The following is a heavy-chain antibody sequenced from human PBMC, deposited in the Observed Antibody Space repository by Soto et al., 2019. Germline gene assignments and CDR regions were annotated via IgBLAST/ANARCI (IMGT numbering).Heavy chain of an antibody. CDR3: ARDTTTDEYYYYGMDV. D-gene: IGHD1-26*01. Sequence: SVKVSCKASGGTFSSYAISWVRQAPGQGLEWMGGIIPIFGTANYAQKFQGRVTITADESTSTAYMELSSLRSEDTAVYYCARDTTTDEYYYYGMDVWGQGTTVTVSS. CDR1: GGTFSSYA. V-gene: IGHV1-69*13. J-gene: IGHJ6*02. CDR2: IIPIFGTA.